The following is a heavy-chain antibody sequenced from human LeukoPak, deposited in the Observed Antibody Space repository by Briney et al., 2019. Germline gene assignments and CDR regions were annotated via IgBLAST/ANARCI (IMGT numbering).Heavy chain of an antibody. D-gene: IGHD6-19*01. CDR3: ASDNGMTSGWYAGRIDYSYGMEV. V-gene: IGHV3-48*02. CDR1: GFTFSRKT. CDR2: IRSDSGTI. Sequence: GGSLRLSCAASGFTFSRKTMNWVRQAPGKGLEWVSYIRSDSGTIYYADSVRGRFTISRHNAKNSLYLQMNSLRDEDMAVYSCASDNGMTSGWYAGRIDYSYGMEVWGQGTTVTVSS. J-gene: IGHJ6*02.